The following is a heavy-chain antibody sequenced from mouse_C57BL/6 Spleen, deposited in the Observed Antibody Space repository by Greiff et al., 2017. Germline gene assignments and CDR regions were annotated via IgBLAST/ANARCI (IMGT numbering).Heavy chain of an antibody. Sequence: QVQLQQPGAELVRPGSSVKLSCKASGYTFTSYWMHWVKQRPIQGLEWIGNIDPSDSETHYNQKFKDKATLTVDKSSSTAYMQLSSLTSEDSAVYYCGRGRQLRGWGFAYWGQGTLVTVSA. V-gene: IGHV1-52*01. J-gene: IGHJ3*01. CDR2: IDPSDSET. CDR3: GRGRQLRGWGFAY. D-gene: IGHD3-2*02. CDR1: GYTFTSYW.